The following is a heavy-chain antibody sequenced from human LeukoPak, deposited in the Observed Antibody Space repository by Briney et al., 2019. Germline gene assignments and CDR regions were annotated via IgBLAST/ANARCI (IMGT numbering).Heavy chain of an antibody. D-gene: IGHD2-2*01. J-gene: IGHJ4*02. V-gene: IGHV1-69*04. CDR1: GGTFSSYT. CDR3: ARESEEYCSSTSCRAFDY. CDR2: IIPILGIA. Sequence: ASVKVSCKASGGTFSSYTISWVRQAPGQGLEWMGRIIPILGIANYAQKFQGRVTITADKSTSAAYMELSSLRSEDTAVYYCARESEEYCSSTSCRAFDYWGQGTLVTVSS.